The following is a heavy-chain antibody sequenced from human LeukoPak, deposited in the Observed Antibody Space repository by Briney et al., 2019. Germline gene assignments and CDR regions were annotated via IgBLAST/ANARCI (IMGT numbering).Heavy chain of an antibody. J-gene: IGHJ4*02. D-gene: IGHD3-3*01. CDR3: ATHYDFWQPFQGGFDY. CDR1: GGTFSSYT. Sequence: SSVKVSCKASGGTFSSYTISWVRQAPGQGLEWMGRIIPILGLANYAQKFQGRVTITADESTSTAYMELSSLRSEDTAVYYCATHYDFWQPFQGGFDYWGQGTLVTVSS. V-gene: IGHV1-69*02. CDR2: IIPILGLA.